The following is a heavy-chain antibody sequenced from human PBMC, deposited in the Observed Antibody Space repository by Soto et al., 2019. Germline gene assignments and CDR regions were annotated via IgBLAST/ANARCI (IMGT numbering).Heavy chain of an antibody. J-gene: IGHJ4*02. V-gene: IGHV1-8*01. Sequence: ASVKVSCKASGYIFTSYDINWVRQATGQGLEWMVWMNPNSGNTGYAQKFQGRVTMTRNTSIRTAYMELSSLRSEDTAVYYCARIYYYDSSGYLSNFDYWGQGTLVTVSS. CDR2: MNPNSGNT. D-gene: IGHD3-22*01. CDR3: ARIYYYDSSGYLSNFDY. CDR1: GYIFTSYD.